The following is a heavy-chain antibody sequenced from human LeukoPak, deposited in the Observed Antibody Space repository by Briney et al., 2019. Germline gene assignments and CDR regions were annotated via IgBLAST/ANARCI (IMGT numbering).Heavy chain of an antibody. J-gene: IGHJ3*02. V-gene: IGHV3-23*01. CDR1: GFTFSNYA. CDR2: ISGSGRTT. CDR3: ARHQQGNGRPSRAFDI. Sequence: GGSLRLSCAASGFTFSNYALNWVRLAPEKGLEWVSGISGSGRTTYYADSVKGRFTISRDNSKSTLYLQMNSLKASDTAMYYCARHQQGNGRPSRAFDIWGQGTMVTVSS. D-gene: IGHD1/OR15-1a*01.